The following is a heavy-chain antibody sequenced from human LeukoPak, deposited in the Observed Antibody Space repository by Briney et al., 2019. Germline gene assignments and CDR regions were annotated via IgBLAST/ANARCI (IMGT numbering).Heavy chain of an antibody. CDR2: ISATGDST. CDR3: VKGGWGTVLDY. V-gene: IGHV3-23*01. Sequence: GGSLRLSCAASGFTFSIYAMGWVRQAPGEGLEWISTISATGDSTYYADSVKGRLTISRDNSKSTLYLQMSSERADDTAVYYCVKGGWGTVLDYWGQGTLVTVSS. J-gene: IGHJ4*02. D-gene: IGHD3-10*01. CDR1: GFTFSIYA.